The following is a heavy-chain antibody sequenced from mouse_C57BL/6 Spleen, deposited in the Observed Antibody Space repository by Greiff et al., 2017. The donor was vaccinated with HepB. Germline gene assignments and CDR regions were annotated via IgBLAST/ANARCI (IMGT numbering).Heavy chain of an antibody. CDR3: ARHALLRRAMDY. J-gene: IGHJ4*01. CDR2: FYPGSGSI. D-gene: IGHD1-1*01. V-gene: IGHV1-62-2*01. Sequence: VKLMESGAELVKPGASVKLSCKASGYTFTEYTIHWVKQRSGQGLEWIGWFYPGSGSIKYNEKFKDKATLTADKSSSTVYMELSRLTSEDSAVYFCARHALLRRAMDYWGQGTSVTVSS. CDR1: GYTFTEYT.